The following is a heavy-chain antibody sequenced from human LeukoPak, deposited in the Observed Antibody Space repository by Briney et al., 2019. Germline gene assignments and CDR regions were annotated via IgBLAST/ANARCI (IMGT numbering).Heavy chain of an antibody. CDR2: IFPSDSDT. CDR3: ARHGGYCSSTSCYEGWFDP. J-gene: IGHJ5*02. Sequence: AGESLKISCKGSGYNFATYWIGWVRQMPGKGLEWMGIIFPSDSDTRYSPSFQGQVTISADKSTSTAYLQWSSLKASDTAMYYCARHGGYCSSTSCYEGWFDPWGQGTLVTVSS. D-gene: IGHD2-2*01. V-gene: IGHV5-51*01. CDR1: GYNFATYW.